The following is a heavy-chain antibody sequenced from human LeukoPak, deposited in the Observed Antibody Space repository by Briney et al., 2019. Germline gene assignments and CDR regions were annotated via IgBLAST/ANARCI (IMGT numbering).Heavy chain of an antibody. J-gene: IGHJ6*03. CDR2: IYYSGST. Sequence: SETLSLTCTVSGGSISSSSYYWGWIRQPPGKGLEWIGSIYYSGSTYYNPSLKSRVTISVDTSKNQFSLKLSSVTAADTAVYYCARTRARYMDVWGKGTTVTVSS. CDR1: GGSISSSSYY. CDR3: ARTRARYMDV. V-gene: IGHV4-39*01.